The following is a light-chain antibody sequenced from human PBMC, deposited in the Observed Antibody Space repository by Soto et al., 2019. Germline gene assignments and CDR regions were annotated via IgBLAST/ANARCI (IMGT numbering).Light chain of an antibody. CDR3: TSWTTRTTMI. CDR1: SSDIGAYNF. Sequence: QSVLTQPASVSGSPGQSITISCTGTSSDIGAYNFVSWYQQHPGKAPKLMLYDVNIRPSGVSNRFSGSKSGNTASLTISGLQAEDEADYYSTSWTTRTTMISGGGTKLTDL. J-gene: IGLJ2*01. V-gene: IGLV2-14*03. CDR2: DVN.